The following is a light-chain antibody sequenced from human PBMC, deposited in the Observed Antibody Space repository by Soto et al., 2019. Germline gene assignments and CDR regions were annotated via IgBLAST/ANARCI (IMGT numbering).Light chain of an antibody. CDR1: QSVDSAY. V-gene: IGKV3D-15*01. CDR2: GAS. CDR3: QQYDNWPPT. Sequence: EIVLTQSPGTLSLSPGESATLSCRASQSVDSAYLGWYQHKPGQAPRLLIYGASTRATGIPARFSGSGSGTEFTLTINSLQSEDFVVYYCQQYDNWPPTFGQGTRLEIK. J-gene: IGKJ5*01.